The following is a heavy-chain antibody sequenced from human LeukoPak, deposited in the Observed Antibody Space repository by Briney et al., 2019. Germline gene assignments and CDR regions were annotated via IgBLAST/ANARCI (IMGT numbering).Heavy chain of an antibody. CDR1: GYSFTSHW. D-gene: IGHD3-10*01. J-gene: IGHJ4*02. V-gene: IGHV5-51*01. Sequence: GESLKISCKGSGYSFTSHWIGWVRQMAGQGLEWMGIIYPDDSDTIYSPSFEGQVTISADKSIDTAYLQWNSLKASDTAMYYCARGFDGSGTYAKRPFDYWGQGALVTVSS. CDR2: IYPDDSDT. CDR3: ARGFDGSGTYAKRPFDY.